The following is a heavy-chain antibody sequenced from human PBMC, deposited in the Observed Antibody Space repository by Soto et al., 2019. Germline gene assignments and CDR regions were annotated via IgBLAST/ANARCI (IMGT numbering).Heavy chain of an antibody. CDR1: GFTFSSYA. Sequence: QVQLVESGGGVDQPGRSLRLSCAASGFTFSSYAMHWVRQAPGKGLEWVAVISYDGSNKYYADSVKGRFTISRDNSKNTLYLQMNSLRAEDTAVYYCARDHGQQLAGRFDYWGQGTLVTVSS. J-gene: IGHJ4*02. CDR2: ISYDGSNK. V-gene: IGHV3-30-3*01. CDR3: ARDHGQQLAGRFDY. D-gene: IGHD6-13*01.